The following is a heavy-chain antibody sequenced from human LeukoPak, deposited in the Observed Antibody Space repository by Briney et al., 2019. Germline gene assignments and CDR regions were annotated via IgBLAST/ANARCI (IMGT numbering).Heavy chain of an antibody. CDR3: ARAPSEIGGYYPEYFRH. D-gene: IGHD3-22*01. CDR1: GFALSSYW. J-gene: IGHJ1*01. CDR2: IKSDGST. V-gene: IGHV3-74*01. Sequence: PGGSLRLSCAASGFALSSYWMHWVRQAPGKGLVWFSRIKSDGSTNYADSVKGRFTISRDNAKNTLSLQMNSLRAEDTGVYYCARAPSEIGGYYPEYFRHWGQGTLVTVSS.